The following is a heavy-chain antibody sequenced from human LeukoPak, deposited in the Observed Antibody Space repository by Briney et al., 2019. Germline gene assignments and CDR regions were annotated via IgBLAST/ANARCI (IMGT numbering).Heavy chain of an antibody. CDR1: AYTFTGYY. D-gene: IGHD6-19*01. J-gene: IGHJ4*02. CDR2: INPNSGGT. Sequence: ASVKVSCKASAYTFTGYYMHWVRRAPVQGLEWMGWINPNSGGTNYAQKFQGRVTMTRDTSISTAYMELSRLRSDDTAVYYCARAPEAVAGTDYWGQGTLVTVSS. V-gene: IGHV1-2*02. CDR3: ARAPEAVAGTDY.